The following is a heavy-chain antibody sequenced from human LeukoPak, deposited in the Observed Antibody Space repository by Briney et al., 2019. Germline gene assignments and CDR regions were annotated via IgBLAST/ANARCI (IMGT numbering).Heavy chain of an antibody. J-gene: IGHJ4*02. V-gene: IGHV1-46*01. Sequence: ASVKVSCKASGYTFTSYYMHWVRQAPGQGLEWMGIINPSGGSTSYAQKFQGRVTMTRDMSTSTVYMELSSLRSEDTVVYYCARPRDYYDSSGYYTPAFDYWGQGTLVTVSS. D-gene: IGHD3-22*01. CDR3: ARPRDYYDSSGYYTPAFDY. CDR1: GYTFTSYY. CDR2: INPSGGST.